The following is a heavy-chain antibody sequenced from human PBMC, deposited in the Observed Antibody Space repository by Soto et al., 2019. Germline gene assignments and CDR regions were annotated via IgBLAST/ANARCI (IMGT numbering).Heavy chain of an antibody. J-gene: IGHJ5*02. V-gene: IGHV3-9*01. Sequence: GGSLRLSCAASGFTFDDFAMHWVRQAPGKGLEWVSGISWNSGSIGYADSVKGRSTISRDNAKNSLFLQMNSLRAEDTALYYCAKDSTISAAGWLGPWGQGTLVTVSS. CDR3: AKDSTISAAGWLGP. CDR2: ISWNSGSI. CDR1: GFTFDDFA. D-gene: IGHD6-13*01.